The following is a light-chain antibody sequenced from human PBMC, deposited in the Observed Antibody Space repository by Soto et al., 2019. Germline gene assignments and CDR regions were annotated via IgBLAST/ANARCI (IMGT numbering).Light chain of an antibody. V-gene: IGLV1-44*01. Sequence: QSVLTQPPSASGTPGPRVTIPCSGSSSNIGSKTVNWYQQLPGTAPKLLIYSTNQRPSGVPDRFSGSKSGTSASLAISGLQSEDEADYYCAAWDDSLNSVVFGGGTKLTVL. J-gene: IGLJ2*01. CDR1: SSNIGSKT. CDR3: AAWDDSLNSVV. CDR2: STN.